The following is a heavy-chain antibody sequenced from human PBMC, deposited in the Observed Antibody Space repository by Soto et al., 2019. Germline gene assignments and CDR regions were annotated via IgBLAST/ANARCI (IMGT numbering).Heavy chain of an antibody. V-gene: IGHV3-21*01. Sequence: VGSLRLSGVFSGFTFSTYTMNWVRQAPWKWLEWVSSINGRSNYVYYADSVKGRFTISRDNAKNSLYLQMNRLRAEDTAIYYCAREDGVVGSSSAFDHWGLGTLVTVSS. CDR3: AREDGVVGSSSAFDH. CDR2: INGRSNYV. CDR1: GFTFSTYT. D-gene: IGHD1-26*01. J-gene: IGHJ4*02.